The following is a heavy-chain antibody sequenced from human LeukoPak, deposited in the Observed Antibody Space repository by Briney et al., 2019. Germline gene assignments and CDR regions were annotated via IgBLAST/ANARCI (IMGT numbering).Heavy chain of an antibody. D-gene: IGHD3-16*01. J-gene: IGHJ5*02. CDR3: AREELGPSLGFDP. CDR2: ISFDGSNK. Sequence: GGSLRLSCAASGFTFSSYTIHWVRQPPGKGLEWVAVISFDGSNKYYADSVKGRFTISRDNSKNTLYLQMNSLRAEDTAVYYCAREELGPSLGFDPWGQGTLVTVSS. V-gene: IGHV3-30-3*01. CDR1: GFTFSSYT.